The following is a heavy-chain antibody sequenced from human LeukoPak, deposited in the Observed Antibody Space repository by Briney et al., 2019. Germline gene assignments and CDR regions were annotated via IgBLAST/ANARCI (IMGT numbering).Heavy chain of an antibody. Sequence: GGSLRLSCAASGFTFSSYAMSWVRQAPGKGLEWVAVISYDGSNKYYADSVKGRFTISRDNSKNTLYLQMNSLRAEDTAVYYCAKDLPGYGAFDIWGQGTTVTVSS. J-gene: IGHJ3*02. V-gene: IGHV3-30-3*01. D-gene: IGHD5-18*01. CDR2: ISYDGSNK. CDR1: GFTFSSYA. CDR3: AKDLPGYGAFDI.